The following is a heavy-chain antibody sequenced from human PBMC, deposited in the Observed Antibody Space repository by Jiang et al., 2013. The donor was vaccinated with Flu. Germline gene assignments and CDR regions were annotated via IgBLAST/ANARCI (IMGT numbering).Heavy chain of an antibody. Sequence: GAEVKKPGSSVKVSCKASGGTFSSYAISWVRQAPGQGLEWMGGSHPYSLVQQTTHRNYQGRVTITADESTSTAYMELSSLRSEDTAVYYCARSTVVTPGYYYYYMDVWDKGTTVTVSS. J-gene: IGHJ6*03. CDR1: GGTFSSYA. CDR2: SHPYSLVQ. D-gene: IGHD4-23*01. CDR3: ARSTVVTPGYYYYYMDV. V-gene: IGHV1-69*01.